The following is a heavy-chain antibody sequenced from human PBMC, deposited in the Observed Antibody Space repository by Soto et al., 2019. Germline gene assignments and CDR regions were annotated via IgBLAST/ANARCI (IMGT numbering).Heavy chain of an antibody. Sequence: ASVKVSCKVSGYTLTELSMHWVRQAPGKGLEWMGGFDPEDGETIYAQKFQGRVTMTEDTSTDTAYMELSSLRSEDTAVYYCAASWLGTEYFQHWGQGTLVTVSS. CDR1: GYTLTELS. CDR3: AASWLGTEYFQH. J-gene: IGHJ1*01. V-gene: IGHV1-24*01. CDR2: FDPEDGET. D-gene: IGHD6-19*01.